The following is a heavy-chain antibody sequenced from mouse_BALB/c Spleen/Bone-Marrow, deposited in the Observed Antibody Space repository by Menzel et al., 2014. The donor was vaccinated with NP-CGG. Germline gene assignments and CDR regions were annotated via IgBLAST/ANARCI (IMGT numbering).Heavy chain of an antibody. Sequence: EVQLQQSGPELVKPGASVKLSCRASGFSFTDYFINWVKQSHGESLEWIGRIHPYNDDTFYNQKFKVKATLTVDKSSNTARMELLSLTSEDSAVYYCGRYGYDAMDFWGQGTSVTVSS. J-gene: IGHJ4*01. CDR3: GRYGYDAMDF. CDR1: GFSFTDYF. CDR2: IHPYNDDT. D-gene: IGHD1-1*02. V-gene: IGHV1-37*01.